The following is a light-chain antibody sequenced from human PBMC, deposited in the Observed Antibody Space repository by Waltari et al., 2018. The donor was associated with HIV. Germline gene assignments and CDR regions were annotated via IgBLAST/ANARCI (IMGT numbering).Light chain of an antibody. V-gene: IGLV1-47*01. CDR2: NDY. CDR1: SSKVGRDN. Sequence: QSALTQPPSTSGTPGQRVTMSCSGSSSKVGRDNVSWYQQHPGTAPKLLIYNDYQRPSGFPDRFPGSKSGTSAALAISGLRSEDEADYYCAAWDNILSGYVFGTGTKVTVL. J-gene: IGLJ1*01. CDR3: AAWDNILSGYV.